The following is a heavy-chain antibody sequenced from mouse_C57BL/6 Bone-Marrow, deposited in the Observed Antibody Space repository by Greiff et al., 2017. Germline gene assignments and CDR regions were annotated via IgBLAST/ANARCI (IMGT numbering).Heavy chain of an antibody. D-gene: IGHD4-1*01. CDR3: TRNWDY. CDR2: IDPETGGT. V-gene: IGHV1-15*01. J-gene: IGHJ2*01. CDR1: GYTFTDYE. Sequence: QVQLKESGAELVRPGASVTLSCKASGYTFTDYEMHWVKQTPVHGLEWIGAIDPETGGTAYNQKFKGKAILTADKSSSTAYMELRSLTSEDSAVXYCTRNWDYWGQGTTLTVSS.